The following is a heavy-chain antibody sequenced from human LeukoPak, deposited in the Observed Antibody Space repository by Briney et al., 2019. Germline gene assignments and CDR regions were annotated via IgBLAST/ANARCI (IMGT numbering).Heavy chain of an antibody. J-gene: IGHJ4*02. Sequence: GGSLRLSCAASGFTFSSYSMNWVRQAPGKGLEWVSSISSSSSYIYYADSVKGRFTISRDNAKNSLYLQMNSLRAEDTAVYYCAREPHEWFGGYYLDYWGQGTLVTVSS. CDR3: AREPHEWFGGYYLDY. CDR2: ISSSSSYI. D-gene: IGHD3-10*01. V-gene: IGHV3-21*01. CDR1: GFTFSSYS.